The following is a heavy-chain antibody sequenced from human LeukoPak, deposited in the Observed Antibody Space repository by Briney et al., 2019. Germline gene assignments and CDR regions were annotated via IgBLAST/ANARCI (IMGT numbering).Heavy chain of an antibody. CDR1: GFTFSSYG. Sequence: GGSLRLSCAVSGFTFSSYGMHWVRQAPGKGLEWVAVIWYDGSNKYYADSVKGRSTISRDNSKNTLYLQMNSLRAEDTAVYYCAKGNCGGDCYSQSHYYYYYMDVWGKGTTVTVSS. V-gene: IGHV3-33*06. CDR3: AKGNCGGDCYSQSHYYYYYMDV. D-gene: IGHD2-21*02. CDR2: IWYDGSNK. J-gene: IGHJ6*03.